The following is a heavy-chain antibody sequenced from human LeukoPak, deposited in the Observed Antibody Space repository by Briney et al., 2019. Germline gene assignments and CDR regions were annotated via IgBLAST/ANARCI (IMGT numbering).Heavy chain of an antibody. D-gene: IGHD3-16*01. CDR2: ISISGSTK. CDR3: ARDGVLAPDVPFDY. V-gene: IGHV3-48*03. CDR1: GFTFSSYE. Sequence: GGSLRLSCAASGFTFSSYEMNWVRQAPRKGLELVSYISISGSTKYYVDSLKGRFTISRDNAKNSLYLQMNSLRAEDTAVYYCARDGVLAPDVPFDYWGHGTLVTVFS. J-gene: IGHJ4*01.